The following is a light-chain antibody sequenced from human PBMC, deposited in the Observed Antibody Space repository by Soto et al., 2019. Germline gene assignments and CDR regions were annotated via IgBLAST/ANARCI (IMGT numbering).Light chain of an antibody. CDR3: QQYVTSPVT. V-gene: IGKV3-20*01. J-gene: IGKJ4*01. CDR1: QSVGSNY. CDR2: GAS. Sequence: EIVLTQSPGTLSLSPGERATLSCRASQSVGSNYLAWYQQKPGQAPRLLIYGASNRATGIPDRFSGGGSGTDFTLTISRLEPEDFAVYYCQQYVTSPVTFGGGTKVEIK.